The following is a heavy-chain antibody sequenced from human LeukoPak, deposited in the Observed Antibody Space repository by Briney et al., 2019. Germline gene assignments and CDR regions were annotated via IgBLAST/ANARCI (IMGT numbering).Heavy chain of an antibody. V-gene: IGHV1-3*01. D-gene: IGHD4-23*01. CDR1: GYTFTGYA. CDR3: ARDPLGNNSPFLGDY. Sequence: ASVKVSCKASGYTFTGYAMHWVRQAPGQRLEWMGWINAGTGNTKYSQKFQGRVTITRDTSASTAYMELSSLRSEDTAVYFCARDPLGNNSPFLGDYWGQGTLVTVSS. CDR2: INAGTGNT. J-gene: IGHJ4*02.